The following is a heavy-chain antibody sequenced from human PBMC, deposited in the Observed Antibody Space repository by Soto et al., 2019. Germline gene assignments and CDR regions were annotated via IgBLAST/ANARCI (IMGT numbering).Heavy chain of an antibody. D-gene: IGHD2-8*01. CDR1: GGSISSGGYS. J-gene: IGHJ4*02. CDR2: IYHSGST. CDR3: TTTNSDRKGDC. V-gene: IGHV4-30-2*01. Sequence: PSETLSLTCAVSGGSISSGGYSWSWIRQPPGKGLEWIGYIYHSGSTYYNPSLKSRVTISVDRSKNQFSLKLSSVTAADTAVYYCTTTNSDRKGDCWGQGTLVTVSS.